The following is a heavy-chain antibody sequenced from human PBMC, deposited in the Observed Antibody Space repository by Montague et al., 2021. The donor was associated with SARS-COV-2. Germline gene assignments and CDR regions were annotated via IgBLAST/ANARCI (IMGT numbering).Heavy chain of an antibody. D-gene: IGHD3-10*01. J-gene: IGHJ4*02. Sequence: SETLSLTCSVSGGSMSSYHWVWIRQPPGKGLEWIGYVSYRGSTNYNFSLKSRVTITLDTSKNRFSLRVTSVTAADTAVNYCARDVRYYYDQWGQGILVTVSS. CDR1: GGSMSSYH. V-gene: IGHV4-59*01. CDR2: VSYRGST. CDR3: ARDVRYYYDQ.